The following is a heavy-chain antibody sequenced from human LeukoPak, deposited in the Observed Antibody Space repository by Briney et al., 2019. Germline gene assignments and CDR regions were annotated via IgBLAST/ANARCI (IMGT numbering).Heavy chain of an antibody. D-gene: IGHD3-3*01. V-gene: IGHV3-23*01. J-gene: IGHJ4*02. CDR2: ISGSGGST. CDR3: AKDSLRPITIFGVAKYYFDY. Sequence: GGSLRLSCAASGFTFSSYAVSWVRQAPGKGLEWVSSISGSGGSTYSADSVKGRFTISRDNSKNTLYLQMNSLRAEDTALYYCAKDSLRPITIFGVAKYYFDYWGQGTLVTVSS. CDR1: GFTFSSYA.